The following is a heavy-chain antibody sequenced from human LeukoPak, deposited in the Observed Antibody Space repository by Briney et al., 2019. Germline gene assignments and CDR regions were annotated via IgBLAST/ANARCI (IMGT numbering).Heavy chain of an antibody. CDR2: IYYSGST. Sequence: SETLSLTCTVSGGSISSYYWSWIRQPPGKGLEWIGYIYYSGSTNYNPSLKSQVTTSVDASKNQFSLKLSSVTAADTAVYYCARDDDSSGYYSSLWAFDIWGQGTMVTVSS. V-gene: IGHV4-59*01. J-gene: IGHJ3*02. D-gene: IGHD3-22*01. CDR1: GGSISSYY. CDR3: ARDDDSSGYYSSLWAFDI.